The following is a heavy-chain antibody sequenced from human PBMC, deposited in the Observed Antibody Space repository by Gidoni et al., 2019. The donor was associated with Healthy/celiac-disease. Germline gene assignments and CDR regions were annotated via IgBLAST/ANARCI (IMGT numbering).Heavy chain of an antibody. J-gene: IGHJ4*02. CDR3: ARADVLLWFGETFDY. CDR2: SSAYNGNT. V-gene: IGHV1-18*01. CDR1: GYTFTRYG. D-gene: IGHD3-10*01. Sequence: QVQLVQSGAEVKKPGASVKVSCKASGYTFTRYGISWVRQAPGQGLEWMGWSSAYNGNTNYAQKLQGRVTMTTDTSTSTAYMELRRRRSDDTAVYYCARADVLLWFGETFDYWGQGTLVTVSS.